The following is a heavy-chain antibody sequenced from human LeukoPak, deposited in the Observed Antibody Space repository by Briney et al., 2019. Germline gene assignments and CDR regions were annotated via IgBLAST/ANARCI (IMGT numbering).Heavy chain of an antibody. Sequence: SETLSLTCTVSGGSISSYYWSWIRQPAGKGLEWIGRICTSGSTNYNPSLKSRVTMSVDTSRNQFSLKLSSVTAADTAVYYCASARTTAFMDVWGKGTTVTVSS. CDR2: ICTSGST. V-gene: IGHV4-4*07. D-gene: IGHD2-2*01. CDR3: ASARTTAFMDV. J-gene: IGHJ6*04. CDR1: GGSISSYY.